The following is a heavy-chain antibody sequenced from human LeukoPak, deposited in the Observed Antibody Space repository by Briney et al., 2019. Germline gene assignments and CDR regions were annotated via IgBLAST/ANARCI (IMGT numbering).Heavy chain of an antibody. Sequence: GGSLRLSCAASGFTFSSYPMHWVRQAPGKGLEWVAVISSDGSNKYYADSVKGRFTISRDNSKNTLYLQMNSLRAEDTAVYYCARDNRHLAAAGTSPSRYMDVWGKGTAVTVSS. D-gene: IGHD6-13*01. V-gene: IGHV3-30-3*01. CDR3: ARDNRHLAAAGTSPSRYMDV. CDR2: ISSDGSNK. J-gene: IGHJ6*03. CDR1: GFTFSSYP.